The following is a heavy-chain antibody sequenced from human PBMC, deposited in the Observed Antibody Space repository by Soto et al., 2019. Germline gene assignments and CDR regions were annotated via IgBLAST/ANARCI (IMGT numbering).Heavy chain of an antibody. CDR3: AKDLSRWPHYAFDS. CDR1: GFTFSNYG. Sequence: EVQLLESGGGLLQPGGSLRLSCAASGFTFSNYGMNWVRQAPGKGLEWGSGISTNGETANYADSVKGRFTISRDNSKNALYMQMNGLRPEDTAVYYCAKDLSRWPHYAFDSWGQGTLVTVSS. V-gene: IGHV3-23*01. J-gene: IGHJ5*01. CDR2: ISTNGETA. D-gene: IGHD4-17*01.